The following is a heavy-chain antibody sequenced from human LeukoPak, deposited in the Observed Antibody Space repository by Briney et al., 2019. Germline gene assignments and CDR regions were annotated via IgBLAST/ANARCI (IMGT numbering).Heavy chain of an antibody. V-gene: IGHV4-59*12. J-gene: IGHJ5*02. Sequence: SETLSLTCTVSGGSISSYYWSWIRQPPGKGLEWIGYIYYRGSTNYNPSLKSRVTISVDTSKNQFSLKLSSVTAADTAVYYCAKNGQSGFSIDPWGQGTLVTVSS. CDR1: GGSISSYY. D-gene: IGHD3-3*01. CDR3: AKNGQSGFSIDP. CDR2: IYYRGST.